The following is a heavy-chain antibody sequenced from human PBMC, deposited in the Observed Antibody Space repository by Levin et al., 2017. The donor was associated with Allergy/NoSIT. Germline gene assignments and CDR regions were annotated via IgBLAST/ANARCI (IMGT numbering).Heavy chain of an antibody. D-gene: IGHD3-22*01. CDR3: ARSYDSSATGYYGMDV. J-gene: IGHJ6*02. CDR1: GYSFTSYW. Sequence: TGGSLRLSCKGSGYSFTSYWIGWVRQMPGKGLEWMGIIYPGDSDTRYSPSFQGQVTISADKSISTAYLQWSSLKASDTAMYYCARSYDSSATGYYGMDVWGQGTTVTVSS. V-gene: IGHV5-51*01. CDR2: IYPGDSDT.